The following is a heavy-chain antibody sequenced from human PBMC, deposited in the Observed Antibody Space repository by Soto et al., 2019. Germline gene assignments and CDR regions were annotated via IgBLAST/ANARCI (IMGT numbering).Heavy chain of an antibody. CDR1: GFPFGGYG. J-gene: IGHJ4*02. Sequence: QVQLVESGGGVVQPGGSLRLSCEASGFPFGGYGMHWVRQSPGEGLEWVAVLANDGSYQYYADSMKGRFTISRDNSKNPRFLQMPSLRPGDTAVCYCARSLGGSSYVSPDYWGQGTLVTVSS. V-gene: IGHV3-30*03. D-gene: IGHD6-13*01. CDR2: LANDGSYQ. CDR3: ARSLGGSSYVSPDY.